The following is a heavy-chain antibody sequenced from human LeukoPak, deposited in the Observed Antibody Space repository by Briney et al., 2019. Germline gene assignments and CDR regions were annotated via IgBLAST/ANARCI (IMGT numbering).Heavy chain of an antibody. CDR1: GFTFSSYW. CDR2: INSDGSST. V-gene: IGHV3-74*01. CDR3: AREFGGTYLFDL. D-gene: IGHD4-23*01. J-gene: IGHJ4*02. Sequence: PGGSLRLSCAASGFTFSSYWMHWVRQAPGKGLVWVSRINSDGSSTSSADSMKGRFTISRDNAKNTLFLQMNSLRAEDTAVYYCAREFGGTYLFDLWGQGAQVTVSS.